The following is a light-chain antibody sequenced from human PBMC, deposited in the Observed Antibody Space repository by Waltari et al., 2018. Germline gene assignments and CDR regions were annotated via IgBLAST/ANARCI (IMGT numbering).Light chain of an antibody. J-gene: IGLJ2*01. V-gene: IGLV3-21*02. Sequence: SYVLTQLSSMSVTPGQTARIVCGGRHIGTKAVHWYPRKAGQAPLLVLHDDDTRPSGIPDRVSGTNSGDTATLTISGVEAEDEADYFCQVWDSHTVVFGGGTNLTVL. CDR2: DDD. CDR3: QVWDSHTVV. CDR1: HIGTKA.